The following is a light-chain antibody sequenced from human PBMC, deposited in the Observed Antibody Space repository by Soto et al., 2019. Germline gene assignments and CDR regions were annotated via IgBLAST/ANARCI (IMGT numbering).Light chain of an antibody. V-gene: IGKV1-39*01. CDR3: QQSHTTPYT. J-gene: IGKJ5*01. CDR2: AAS. Sequence: DIQMTQSRASLSASVGDRVAITCRASQSINIYLNWYQQRPGRAPKLLIYAASNLQSGVPSRFSGDGVGTHFTLTISGLQPDDFATYHCQQSHTTPYTFGQGTRLEIK. CDR1: QSINIY.